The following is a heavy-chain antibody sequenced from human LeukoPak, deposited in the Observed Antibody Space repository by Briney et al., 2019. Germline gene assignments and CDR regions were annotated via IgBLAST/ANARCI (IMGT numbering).Heavy chain of an antibody. CDR1: RYSISSGYY. CDR2: IYHTGGT. V-gene: IGHV4-38-2*02. Sequence: SETLSLTCTVSRYSISSGYYWGWIRQPPGKGREWIGSIYHTGGTYYNPSLKSRVLISVDTSKNQFSLQLSSVTAAATAVYYCARVRSTLLYYFDYWGQGTLVTVSS. J-gene: IGHJ4*02. CDR3: ARVRSTLLYYFDY. D-gene: IGHD2-15*01.